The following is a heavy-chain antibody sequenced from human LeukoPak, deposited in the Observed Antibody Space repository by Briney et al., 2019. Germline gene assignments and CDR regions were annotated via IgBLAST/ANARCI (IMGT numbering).Heavy chain of an antibody. V-gene: IGHV4-59*08. D-gene: IGHD3-3*01. CDR2: IYYSGST. CDR3: ARVQYYDFWSGYYPRDWFDP. CDR1: GGSVSSYY. Sequence: SETLSLTCTVSGGSVSSYYWSWIRQPPGKGLEWIGYIYYSGSTYYNPSLKSRVTISVDTSKNQFSLKLSSVTAADTAVYYCARVQYYDFWSGYYPRDWFDPWGQGTLVTVSS. J-gene: IGHJ5*02.